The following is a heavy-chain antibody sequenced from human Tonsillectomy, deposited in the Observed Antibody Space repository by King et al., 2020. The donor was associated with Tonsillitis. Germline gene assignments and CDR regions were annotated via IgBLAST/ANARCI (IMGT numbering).Heavy chain of an antibody. V-gene: IGHV3-23*04. CDR2: ISGSGGST. CDR1: GFTFSSYA. D-gene: IGHD3-22*01. Sequence: VQLVESGGGLVQPGGSLRLSCAASGFTFSSYAMSWVRKAPGKGLEWVSAISGSGGSTYYADSVKGRFTISRDNSKNTLYLQMNSLRAEDTAVYYCAKDQLTSGGIVVVTSIGFWGQGTLVTVSS. J-gene: IGHJ4*02. CDR3: AKDQLTSGGIVVVTSIGF.